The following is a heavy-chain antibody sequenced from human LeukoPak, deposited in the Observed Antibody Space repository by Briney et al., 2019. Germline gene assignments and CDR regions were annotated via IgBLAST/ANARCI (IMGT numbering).Heavy chain of an antibody. CDR3: AKLSSGYYNDAFDI. J-gene: IGHJ3*02. D-gene: IGHD3-22*01. CDR1: GFTFSSYA. Sequence: PGGSLRLSCAASGFTFSSYAMTWVRQAPGKGLEWVSAISGSGATSYYADSVKGRFTVSKDNSKNTVYLQMNSLRVEDTAVYYCAKLSSGYYNDAFDIWGQGTMVTVSS. CDR2: ISGSGATS. V-gene: IGHV3-23*01.